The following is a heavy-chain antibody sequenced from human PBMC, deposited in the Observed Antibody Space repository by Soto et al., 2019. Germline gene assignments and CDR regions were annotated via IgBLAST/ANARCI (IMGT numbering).Heavy chain of an antibody. J-gene: IGHJ4*02. D-gene: IGHD3-16*02. Sequence: PGGSLRLSCAASGFTFSTYSMSWARQAPGKGLEWVAMIKADGNEKYYVDSVKGRFTISRDNTDNSLFLQMNSLRVEDTAVYYCAAHYDYVWGSYRPSGPFDYWGQGTLVTVSS. V-gene: IGHV3-7*05. CDR1: GFTFSTYS. CDR2: IKADGNEK. CDR3: AAHYDYVWGSYRPSGPFDY.